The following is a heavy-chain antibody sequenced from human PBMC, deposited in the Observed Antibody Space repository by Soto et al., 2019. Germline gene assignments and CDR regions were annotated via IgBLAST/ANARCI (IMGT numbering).Heavy chain of an antibody. CDR1: GGSISSGDYY. Sequence: SETLSLTCTVSGGSISSGDYYWSWIRQPPGKGLEWIGYIYYSGSTYYNPSLKSRVTISVDTSKNQFSLKLSSVTAADTAVYYCARGXYYASSGPINWFDPWGQGTXVTVSS. J-gene: IGHJ5*02. CDR2: IYYSGST. D-gene: IGHD3-22*01. CDR3: ARGXYYASSGPINWFDP. V-gene: IGHV4-30-4*01.